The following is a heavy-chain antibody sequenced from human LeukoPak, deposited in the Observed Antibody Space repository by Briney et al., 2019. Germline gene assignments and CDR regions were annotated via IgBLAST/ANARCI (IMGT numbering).Heavy chain of an antibody. Sequence: SETLSLTCTGSGGSISSSSYDWGWIRQPPGKGLEWIANIFYTGSTNYNPSLKSRVTISVDTSKNQFSLKVSSVTAADTAVYYCARVKDPGGYYYYYYMDIWGKGNTVTVSS. CDR3: ARVKDPGGYYYYYYMDI. D-gene: IGHD3-16*01. CDR1: GGSISSSSYD. CDR2: IFYTGST. J-gene: IGHJ6*03. V-gene: IGHV4-39*07.